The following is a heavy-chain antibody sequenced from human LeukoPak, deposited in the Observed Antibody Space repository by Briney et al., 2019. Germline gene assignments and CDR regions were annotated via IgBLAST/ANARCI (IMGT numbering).Heavy chain of an antibody. V-gene: IGHV6-1*01. Sequence: PSETLSLTCAISGDSVSSNSAAWNWIRQSPSRGLEWLGRTYYNSRWFNDYAVSVKSRITINPDTSKNLFSLQLNSVTPEDTAVYYCVRGFYHDSGVWVWGQGTLVTVSS. CDR2: TYYNSRWFN. D-gene: IGHD3-22*01. CDR1: GDSVSSNSAA. CDR3: VRGFYHDSGVWV. J-gene: IGHJ4*02.